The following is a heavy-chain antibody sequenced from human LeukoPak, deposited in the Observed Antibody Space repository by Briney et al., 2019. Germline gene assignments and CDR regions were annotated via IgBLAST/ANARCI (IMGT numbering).Heavy chain of an antibody. CDR2: IKEDGSDT. J-gene: IGHJ4*02. V-gene: IGHV3-7*03. CDR1: GFSFSKYW. CDR3: AKDRTPATRGVDY. Sequence: GGSLRLSCVASGFSFSKYWMAWVRQAPGKGLEWVANIKEDGSDTNYVDSVKGRFTISRDNSKNTLYLQMNSLRAEDTAVYYCAKDRTPATRGVDYWGQGTLVTVSS. D-gene: IGHD3-10*01.